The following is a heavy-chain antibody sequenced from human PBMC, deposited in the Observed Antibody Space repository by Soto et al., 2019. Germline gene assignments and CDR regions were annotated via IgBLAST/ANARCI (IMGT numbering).Heavy chain of an antibody. D-gene: IGHD6-13*01. J-gene: IGHJ5*02. CDR2: INAGNGNT. V-gene: IGHV1-3*01. Sequence: EASVKVSCKASGYTFTSYAMHWVRQAPGQRLEWMGWINAGNGNTKYSQKFQGRVTITRDTSASTAYMELSSLRSEDTAVYYCARDNPYSSSWYWFDPWGQGTLVTVSS. CDR3: ARDNPYSSSWYWFDP. CDR1: GYTFTSYA.